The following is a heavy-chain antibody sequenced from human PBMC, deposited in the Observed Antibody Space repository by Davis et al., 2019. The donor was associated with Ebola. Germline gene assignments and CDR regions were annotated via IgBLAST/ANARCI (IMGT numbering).Heavy chain of an antibody. CDR1: GGTFSSYA. Sequence: SVKVSCKASGGTFSSYAISWVRQAPGQGLEWMGGIIPIFGTANYAQKFQGRVTITADESTSTAYMELSSLRSEDTAVYYCATDWRITGDFDYWGQGTLVTVSS. CDR3: ATDWRITGDFDY. J-gene: IGHJ4*02. D-gene: IGHD1-20*01. CDR2: IIPIFGTA. V-gene: IGHV1-69*13.